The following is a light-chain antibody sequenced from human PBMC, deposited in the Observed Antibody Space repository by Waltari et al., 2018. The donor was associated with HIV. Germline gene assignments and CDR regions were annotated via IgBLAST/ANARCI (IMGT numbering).Light chain of an antibody. Sequence: IVLTHPATLSLLPGERAAIPCRGGNKRGTNYLAWYQQKRGQPPRLLVYGSSSSATGIPDRFSGSGSGTDFVLTISSLEAEDCAVYYCQQHSRTARVTFGGGTKVDIK. CDR2: GSS. CDR3: QQHSRTARVT. J-gene: IGKJ4*01. CDR1: NKRGTNY. V-gene: IGKV3D-20*02.